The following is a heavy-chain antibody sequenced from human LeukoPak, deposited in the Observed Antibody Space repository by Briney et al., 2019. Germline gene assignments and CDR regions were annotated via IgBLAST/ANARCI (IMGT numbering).Heavy chain of an antibody. D-gene: IGHD3-10*01. CDR1: GYSSTSYW. CDR2: IYPVDSDT. V-gene: IGHV5-51*01. Sequence: GGSLRLSCKGSGYSSTSYWIGWERQLPRKGREWMGIIYPVDSDTRHSPSFQGQVTISADKSISTAYLQWRSLKASDTAMYYCATGGSAPDYSDYWGQGTLVTVSS. J-gene: IGHJ4*02. CDR3: ATGGSAPDYSDY.